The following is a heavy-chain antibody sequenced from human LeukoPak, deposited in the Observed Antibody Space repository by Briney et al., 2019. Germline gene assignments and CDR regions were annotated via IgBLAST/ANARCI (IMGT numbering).Heavy chain of an antibody. J-gene: IGHJ4*02. D-gene: IGHD3-10*01. CDR3: AKGVGFGELPFDY. Sequence: GRSLRLSCAASGFTFSSYAMSWVRQAPGKGLEWVSAISGSGGSTYYADSVKGRSTISRDNSKNTLYLQMNSLRAEDTAVYYCAKGVGFGELPFDYWGQGTLVTVSS. CDR2: ISGSGGST. V-gene: IGHV3-23*01. CDR1: GFTFSSYA.